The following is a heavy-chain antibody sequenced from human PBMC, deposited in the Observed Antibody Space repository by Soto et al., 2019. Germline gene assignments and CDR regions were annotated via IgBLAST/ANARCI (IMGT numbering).Heavy chain of an antibody. CDR3: CRYGSNWYLGK. Sequence: PGGALRLSCAASGSTFSSYVVSWVRQAPGKGLEWVSAISGSGTTYYTDSVKGRVTISRDNSKTTLSLQMNSRGVEDRAGCYCCRYGSNWYLGKWGQGTLLTFSS. CDR2: ISGSGTT. V-gene: IGHV3-23*01. CDR1: GSTFSSYV. D-gene: IGHD6-13*01. J-gene: IGHJ4*02.